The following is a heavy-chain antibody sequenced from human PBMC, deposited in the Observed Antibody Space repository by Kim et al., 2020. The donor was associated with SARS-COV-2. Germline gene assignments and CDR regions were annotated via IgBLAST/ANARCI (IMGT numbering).Heavy chain of an antibody. CDR1: GGSIRSGGKF. CDR3: ARGHPLDY. Sequence: SGTLSLTCSVSGGSIRSGGKFWTWIRQHPAKGLEWIGYISYSGNSHYSPSLRSRVSISLQTSENQFSLELTFVTAADPAVSSCARGHPLDYWGQGILVTV. J-gene: IGHJ4*02. CDR2: ISYSGNS. V-gene: IGHV4-31*03.